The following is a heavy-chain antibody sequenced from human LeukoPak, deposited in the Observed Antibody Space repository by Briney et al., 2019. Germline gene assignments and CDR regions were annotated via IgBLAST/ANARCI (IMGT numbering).Heavy chain of an antibody. CDR3: ASGSGSYRTPYYYMDV. J-gene: IGHJ6*03. CDR2: IYSGGST. CDR1: GFTVSSNY. V-gene: IGHV3-53*01. Sequence: GGSLRLSCAASGFTVSSNYMSWVRQAPGKGQEWVSVIYSGGSTYYADSVKGRFTISRDNSKNTLYLQMNSLRAEDTAVYYCASGSGSYRTPYYYMDVWGTGTTDTVSS. D-gene: IGHD3-10*01.